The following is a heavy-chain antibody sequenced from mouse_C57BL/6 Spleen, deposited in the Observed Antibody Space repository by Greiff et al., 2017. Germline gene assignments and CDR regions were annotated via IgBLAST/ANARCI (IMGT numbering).Heavy chain of an antibody. CDR3: ARRKLGGYFDD. D-gene: IGHD4-1*01. CDR2: IDPSDSET. V-gene: IGHV1-52*01. J-gene: IGHJ2*01. Sequence: QVQLKQPGAELVRPGSSVKLSCKASGYTFTSYWMHWVKQRPIQGLEWIGNIDPSDSETHYNQKFKDKATLTVDKSSSSAYMQLSSLTSEDSAVYSCARRKLGGYFDDWGQGTTLTVSS. CDR1: GYTFTSYW.